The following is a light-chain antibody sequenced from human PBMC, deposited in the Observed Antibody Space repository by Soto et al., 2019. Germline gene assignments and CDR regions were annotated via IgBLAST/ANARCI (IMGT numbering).Light chain of an antibody. J-gene: IGLJ2*01. CDR1: NSDVGGYNY. V-gene: IGLV2-14*03. Sequence: QSALTQPASVSGSPGQSITISCTGTNSDVGGYNYVSWDQQHPGKAPKLMIYDVSNRPSGVSNRFSGSKSGNTASLTISGLQAEDDSDYYCSSYTSSRTLVCGGGTKLTVL. CDR3: SSYTSSRTLV. CDR2: DVS.